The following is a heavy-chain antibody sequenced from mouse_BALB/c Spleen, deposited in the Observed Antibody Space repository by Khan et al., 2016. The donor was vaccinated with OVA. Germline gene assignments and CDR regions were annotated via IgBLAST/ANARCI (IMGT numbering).Heavy chain of an antibody. Sequence: QIQLVQSGPELVKPGASVKISCKASGYTFTAYDINWVRQRPGQGLEWIGWIYPGDDSTEYNENFRGKATLTADKSSNTAYMQLSSLTSEKSAVYFCAREGLRGVAMDYWGQGTSVSVSS. CDR2: IYPGDDST. V-gene: IGHV1S56*01. CDR1: GYTFTAYD. D-gene: IGHD2-4*01. CDR3: AREGLRGVAMDY. J-gene: IGHJ4*01.